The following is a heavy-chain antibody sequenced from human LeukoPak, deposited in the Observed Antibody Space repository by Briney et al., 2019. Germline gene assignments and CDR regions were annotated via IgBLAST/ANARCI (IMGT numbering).Heavy chain of an antibody. CDR1: GGSISSYY. Sequence: SETLSLTCTVSGGSISSYYWSWIRQPPGKGLEWIGYIYYSGSTNYNPSLKSRVTISVDTSKNQFSLKLSSVTAADTAVYYCARVNYDILTGYYPDYYYYGMDVWGKGTTVTVSS. D-gene: IGHD3-9*01. J-gene: IGHJ6*04. V-gene: IGHV4-59*01. CDR2: IYYSGST. CDR3: ARVNYDILTGYYPDYYYYGMDV.